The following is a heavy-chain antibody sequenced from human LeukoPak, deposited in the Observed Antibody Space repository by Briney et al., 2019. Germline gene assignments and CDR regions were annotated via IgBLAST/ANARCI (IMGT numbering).Heavy chain of an antibody. CDR3: ARVVWDSSGYYIDY. J-gene: IGHJ4*02. D-gene: IGHD3-22*01. CDR2: ISSSSIYK. V-gene: IGHV3-21*01. Sequence: GGSLRLSCGASGFTFSSYTMKWVRQAPGKGLEWVSSISSSSIYKYYADSVKGRFTISRDNARKSLYLQMNSLRVEDTAVYFCARVVWDSSGYYIDYWGQGSLATVSS. CDR1: GFTFSSYT.